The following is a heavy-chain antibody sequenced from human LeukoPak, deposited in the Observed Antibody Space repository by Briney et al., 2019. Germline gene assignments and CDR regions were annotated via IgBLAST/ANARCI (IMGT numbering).Heavy chain of an antibody. V-gene: IGHV4-59*01. Sequence: PSETLSLTCTVSGGSISSYYWSWIRQPPGKGPEWIGYIYYSGSTNYNPSLKSRVTISVDTSKNQFSLKLSSVTAADTAVYYCGRVADRSGYYYAVDYWGQGTLVTVSS. D-gene: IGHD3-22*01. CDR3: GRVADRSGYYYAVDY. CDR1: GGSISSYY. J-gene: IGHJ4*02. CDR2: IYYSGST.